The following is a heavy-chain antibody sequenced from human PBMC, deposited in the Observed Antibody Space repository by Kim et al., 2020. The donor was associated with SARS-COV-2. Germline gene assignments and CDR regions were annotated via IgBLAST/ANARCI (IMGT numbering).Heavy chain of an antibody. J-gene: IGHJ4*02. Sequence: GGSLRLSCAASGFTFSNYNMNWVRQAPGKGLEWVSFITISSNIMYYADSVKGRFTISRDNAKNSLYLQMNSLRDDDTAVYYCARDTDLGSGDYSLFWGQGTLVTVSS. D-gene: IGHD4-17*01. V-gene: IGHV3-48*02. CDR3: ARDTDLGSGDYSLF. CDR2: ITISSNIM. CDR1: GFTFSNYN.